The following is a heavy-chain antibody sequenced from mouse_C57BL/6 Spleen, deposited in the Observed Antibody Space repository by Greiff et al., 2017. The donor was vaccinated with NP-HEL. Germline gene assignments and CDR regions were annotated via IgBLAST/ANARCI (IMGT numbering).Heavy chain of an antibody. V-gene: IGHV1-82*01. Sequence: QVQLKQSGPELVKPGASVKISCKASGYAFSSSWMNWVKQRPGKGLEWIGRIYPGDGDTNYNGKFKGKATLTADKSSSTAYMQLSSLTSEDSAVYYCASDYYGSSTFACWGEGTLVTVSA. CDR2: IYPGDGDT. D-gene: IGHD1-1*01. CDR3: ASDYYGSSTFAC. CDR1: GYAFSSSW. J-gene: IGHJ3*01.